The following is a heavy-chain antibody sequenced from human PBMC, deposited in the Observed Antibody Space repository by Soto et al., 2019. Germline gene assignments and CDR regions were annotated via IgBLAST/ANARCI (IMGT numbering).Heavy chain of an antibody. J-gene: IGHJ6*02. V-gene: IGHV5-51*01. CDR2: IYPGDSDT. CDR1: GYSFTSYW. D-gene: IGHD3-10*01. Sequence: SGESLKLSCKGSGYSFTSYWIGWVRQMPGKGLEWMGIIYPGDSDTRYSPSFQGQVTISADKSISTAYLQWSSLKASDTAMYYCAGGGVRGVITRTRDYYGMDVWGQGTTVTVSS. CDR3: AGGGVRGVITRTRDYYGMDV.